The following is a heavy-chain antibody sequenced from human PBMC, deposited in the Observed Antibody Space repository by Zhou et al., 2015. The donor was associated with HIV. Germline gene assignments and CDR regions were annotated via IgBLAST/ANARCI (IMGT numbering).Heavy chain of an antibody. Sequence: QVQLVQSGAEVKKPGSSVKVSCKASGGTFSSYAISWVRQAPGQGLEWMGGIIPIFGTANYAQKFQGRVTITADESTSTAYMELSSLRSEDTAVYYCARAVEGGYCSSTSCYGYYGMDVWGQGTTVTVSS. CDR2: IIPIFGTA. CDR1: GGTFSSYA. J-gene: IGHJ6*02. CDR3: ARAVEGGYCSSTSCYGYYGMDV. V-gene: IGHV1-69*12. D-gene: IGHD2-2*01.